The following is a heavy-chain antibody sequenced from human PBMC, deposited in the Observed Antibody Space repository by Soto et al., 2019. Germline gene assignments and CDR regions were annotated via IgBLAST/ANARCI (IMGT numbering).Heavy chain of an antibody. D-gene: IGHD6-19*01. J-gene: IGHJ4*02. CDR1: GFTFSSYA. CDR2: ISYDGSNK. V-gene: IGHV3-30-3*01. Sequence: GVSLRLSCAATGFTFSSYAIHWGRQAPGKGLEWVAVISYDGSNKYYADSVKGRFTISRDNSKNTLYLQMNSLRAEDTAVYYCARDHRYSSGWYDSVDYWGQGTLVTVYS. CDR3: ARDHRYSSGWYDSVDY.